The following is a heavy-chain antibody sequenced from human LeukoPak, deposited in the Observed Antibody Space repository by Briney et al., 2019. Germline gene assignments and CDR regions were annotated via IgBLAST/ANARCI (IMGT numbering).Heavy chain of an antibody. D-gene: IGHD1-1*01. CDR1: GYTFTSYD. CDR2: MNPNSGNT. Sequence: GASVKVPCKASGYTFTSYDINWVRQATGRGLEWMGWMNPNSGNTGYAQKFQGRVTITRNTSISTAYMELSSLRSEDTAVYYCARGRHMRWNSDYRGQGTLVTVSS. CDR3: ARGRHMRWNSDY. V-gene: IGHV1-8*03. J-gene: IGHJ4*02.